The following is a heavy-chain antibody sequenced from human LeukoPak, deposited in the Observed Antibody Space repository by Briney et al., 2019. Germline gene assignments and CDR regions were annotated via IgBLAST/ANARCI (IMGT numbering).Heavy chain of an antibody. Sequence: GGSLRLSCAASGFTFSDYYMSWIRQAPGKGLEWVSYISSSSSYTDYADSVRGRFTVSRDNAKDSLYLQMDSLRAEDTAVYYCARGGYNWDTDAGWFDPWGLGTLVTVSS. V-gene: IGHV3-11*05. CDR1: GFTFSDYY. CDR3: ARGGYNWDTDAGWFDP. CDR2: ISSSSSYT. D-gene: IGHD1/OR15-1a*01. J-gene: IGHJ5*02.